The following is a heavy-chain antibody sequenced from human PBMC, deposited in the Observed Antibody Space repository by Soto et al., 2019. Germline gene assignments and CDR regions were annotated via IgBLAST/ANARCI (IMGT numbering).Heavy chain of an antibody. CDR1: GFTFSSYA. V-gene: IGHV3-23*01. J-gene: IGHJ4*02. CDR2: ISGSGGST. D-gene: IGHD2-2*01. Sequence: EVQLLESGGGLVQPGGSLRLSCAASGFTFSSYAMSWVRQAPGKGLEWVSAISGSGGSTYFADSVKGRFTISRDNSKNTLYLRMNSLRAEDTAVYYCAKADIVVVPGPISLDYWGQGTLVTVTS. CDR3: AKADIVVVPGPISLDY.